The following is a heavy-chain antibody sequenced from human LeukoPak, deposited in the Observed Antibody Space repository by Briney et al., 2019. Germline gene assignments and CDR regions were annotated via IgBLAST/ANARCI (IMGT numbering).Heavy chain of an antibody. D-gene: IGHD2-15*01. V-gene: IGHV5-51*01. Sequence: GESLKISCKGSGYSINNYWIGWVRQMAGKGLEWMGIIYPADSAIRYSPSFQGQVTISADKSISTAYLLWSSLRASDTAMYYCARQEYCSGGSCSTWFDPWGQGTLVTVSS. CDR2: IYPADSAI. J-gene: IGHJ5*02. CDR3: ARQEYCSGGSCSTWFDP. CDR1: GYSINNYW.